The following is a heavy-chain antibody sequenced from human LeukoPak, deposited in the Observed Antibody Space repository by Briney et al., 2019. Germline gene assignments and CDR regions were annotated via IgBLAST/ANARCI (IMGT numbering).Heavy chain of an antibody. V-gene: IGHV1-69*01. J-gene: IGHJ4*02. Sequence: SVKVSCKASGGTFSSYAISWVRQAPGQGLEWMGGIIPIFGTANYAQKFQGRVTITADESTSTAYMELSSLRSEDTAVYYCAREWLRFPIYDYWGQGTLVTVSS. D-gene: IGHD5-12*01. CDR1: GGTFSSYA. CDR2: IIPIFGTA. CDR3: AREWLRFPIYDY.